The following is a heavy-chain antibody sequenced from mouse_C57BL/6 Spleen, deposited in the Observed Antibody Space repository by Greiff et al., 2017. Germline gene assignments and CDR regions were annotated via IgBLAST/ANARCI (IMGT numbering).Heavy chain of an antibody. CDR1: GYTFTSYW. Sequence: QVQLQQSGAELVRPGSSVKLSCKASGYTFTSYWMAWVKQRPGQGLEWIGNIYPSDSGTHYNQKFKNKATLTVDKSSSTAYMQLSSLTSEDSAVYYRARSGEYDGSSLYWYFDGWGRGTTLTVSS. CDR2: IYPSDSGT. D-gene: IGHD1-1*01. V-gene: IGHV1-61*01. J-gene: IGHJ1*03. CDR3: ARSGEYDGSSLYWYFDG.